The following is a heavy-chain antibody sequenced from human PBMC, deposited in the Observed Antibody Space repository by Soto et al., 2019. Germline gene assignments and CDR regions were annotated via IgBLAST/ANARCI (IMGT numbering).Heavy chain of an antibody. J-gene: IGHJ6*02. CDR2: IYYSGST. V-gene: IGHV4-39*01. CDR3: ARLGVVIIAPGDLMDV. CDR1: GGSISSSSYY. D-gene: IGHD3-3*01. Sequence: PSETLSLTCTVSGGSISSSSYYWGWIRQPPGKGLEWIGSIYYSGSTYYNPSLKSRVTISVDTSKNQFSLKLSSVTAADTAVYYCARLGVVIIAPGDLMDVWGQGTTVTVSS.